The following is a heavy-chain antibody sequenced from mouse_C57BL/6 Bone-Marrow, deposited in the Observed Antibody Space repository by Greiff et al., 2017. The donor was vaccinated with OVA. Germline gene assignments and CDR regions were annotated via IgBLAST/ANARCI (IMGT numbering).Heavy chain of an antibody. Sequence: EVMLVESGGGLVKPGGSLKLSCAASGFTFSSYAMSWVRQTPEKRLEWVATISDGGSYTYYPDNVKGRFPISRDNAKNNLYLQMSHLKSEDTAMYYCARGYYYGSSPAWFAYWGQGTLVTVSA. V-gene: IGHV5-4*03. CDR3: ARGYYYGSSPAWFAY. CDR1: GFTFSSYA. CDR2: ISDGGSYT. J-gene: IGHJ3*01. D-gene: IGHD1-1*01.